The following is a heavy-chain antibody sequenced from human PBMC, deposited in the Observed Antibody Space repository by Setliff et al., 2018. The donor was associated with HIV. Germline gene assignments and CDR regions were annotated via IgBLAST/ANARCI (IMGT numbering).Heavy chain of an antibody. CDR1: GGSISDSH. J-gene: IGHJ4*01. CDR2: FYTNGNT. Sequence: SETLSLTCSVSGGSISDSHWSWIRQPAGKGLEWLGRFYTNGNTYYNPSLRSRVTVSVDTSKNRFTLKMTYMTAADTAIYYCANDRYTGSYYPDFWGRGIPVTVSS. CDR3: ANDRYTGSYYPDF. D-gene: IGHD1-26*01. V-gene: IGHV4-4*07.